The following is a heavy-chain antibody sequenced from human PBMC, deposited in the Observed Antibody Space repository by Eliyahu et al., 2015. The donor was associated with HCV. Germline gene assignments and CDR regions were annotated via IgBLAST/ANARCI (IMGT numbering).Heavy chain of an antibody. J-gene: IGHJ4*02. CDR3: ARTTGSRIEDL. CDR1: GDSITSYY. D-gene: IGHD1-1*01. Sequence: QVQLQESGPGLVKPSETLSLTCTVSGDSITSYYWSWNRQSPGKGLEWIGYIFHSGDTDYNPSLRSRVTMSVDTSKNQCSLKLSSVTVADTAVYYCARTTGSRIEDLWGQGTLVTVSS. CDR2: IFHSGDT. V-gene: IGHV4-59*01.